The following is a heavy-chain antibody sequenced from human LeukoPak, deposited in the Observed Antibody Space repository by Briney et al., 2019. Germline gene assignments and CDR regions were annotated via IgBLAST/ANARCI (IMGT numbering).Heavy chain of an antibody. CDR3: PTDRLGSPF. CDR2: IKSKNDGGTT. D-gene: IGHD5-12*01. Sequence: SLRLPRAPSGFTFSNAWLRGVRQAPGKGREWVGRIKSKNDGGTTHCDAPVKGRFTLSRDDSKTTLYLKMNRLQTEDSAVYFCPTDRLGSPFWGQGTVVTVSS. CDR1: GFTFSNAW. V-gene: IGHV3-15*01. J-gene: IGHJ1*01.